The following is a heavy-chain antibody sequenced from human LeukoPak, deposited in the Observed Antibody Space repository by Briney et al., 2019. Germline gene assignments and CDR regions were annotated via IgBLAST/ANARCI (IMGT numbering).Heavy chain of an antibody. V-gene: IGHV5-51*01. Sequence: GESLKISCKGSGYTFSSSWIGWVRQMPGKGLEWMGIIYPGDSDTRYSPSFQGQVTISADKSSSTAYLQWSSLKASDTAMYYCARHRVGIYSRNHAFDIWGQGTMVTVSS. CDR3: ARHRVGIYSRNHAFDI. CDR2: IYPGDSDT. CDR1: GYTFSSSW. D-gene: IGHD1-26*01. J-gene: IGHJ3*02.